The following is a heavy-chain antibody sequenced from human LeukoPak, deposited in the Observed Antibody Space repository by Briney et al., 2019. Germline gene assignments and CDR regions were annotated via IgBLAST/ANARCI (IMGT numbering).Heavy chain of an antibody. CDR1: GFTFSSYW. J-gene: IGHJ4*02. CDR2: IKSDGSST. CDR3: ARAGTDWKIDY. V-gene: IGHV3-74*01. D-gene: IGHD1-1*01. Sequence: PGGSLRLSCAASGFTFSSYWMHWVRQAPGKGLVWVSRIKSDGSSTSYADSVKGRFTISRDNAKNTLYLQMNSLRADDTAMYYCARAGTDWKIDYWGQGALVTVSS.